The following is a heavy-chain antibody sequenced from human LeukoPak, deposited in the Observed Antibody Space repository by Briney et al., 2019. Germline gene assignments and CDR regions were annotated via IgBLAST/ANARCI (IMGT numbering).Heavy chain of an antibody. V-gene: IGHV3-21*01. D-gene: IGHD3-22*01. J-gene: IGHJ4*02. CDR2: ISSSSNYI. Sequence: GGSLRLSCAASGFTFSTYSMNWVRQAPGKGLEWVSSISSSSNYIYYADSVKGRFTISRDNAKNSLYLQMNSLRAEDTAVYYCARDQGHYYDSSGYYFDYWGQGTLVTVSS. CDR1: GFTFSTYS. CDR3: ARDQGHYYDSSGYYFDY.